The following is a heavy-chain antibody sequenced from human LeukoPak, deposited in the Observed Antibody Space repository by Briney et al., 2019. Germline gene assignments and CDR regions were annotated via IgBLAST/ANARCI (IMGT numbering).Heavy chain of an antibody. CDR3: ARVFRCSGGSCYSGDGDYEGEDFDY. CDR2: IYTSGST. D-gene: IGHD2-15*01. J-gene: IGHJ4*02. Sequence: PSETLSLTCTVSGDSISSGSYYWSWIRQPAGKGLEWIGRIYTSGSTNYNPSLKSRVTISVDTSKNQFSLKLSSVTAADTAVYYCARVFRCSGGSCYSGDGDYEGEDFDYWGQGTLVTVSS. V-gene: IGHV4-61*02. CDR1: GDSISSGSYY.